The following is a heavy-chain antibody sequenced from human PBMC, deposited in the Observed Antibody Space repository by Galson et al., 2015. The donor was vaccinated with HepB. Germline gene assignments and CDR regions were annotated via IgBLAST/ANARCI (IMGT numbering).Heavy chain of an antibody. CDR3: AIQGRAAAGTSNWFDP. V-gene: IGHV1-69*06. CDR2: IIPIFGTA. CDR1: GGTFSSYA. D-gene: IGHD6-13*01. J-gene: IGHJ5*02. Sequence: SVKVSCKASGGTFSSYAISWVRQAPGQGLEWMGGIIPIFGTANYAQKFQGRVTITADKSTTTAYMELSSLRSEDTAVYYCAIQGRAAAGTSNWFDPWGQGTLVTVSS.